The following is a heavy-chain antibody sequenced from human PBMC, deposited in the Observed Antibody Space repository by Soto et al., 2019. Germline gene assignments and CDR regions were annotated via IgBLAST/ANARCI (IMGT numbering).Heavy chain of an antibody. CDR3: ARDRGDLWAFDF. V-gene: IGHV4-59*01. CDR2: IYYSGST. D-gene: IGHD3-16*01. Sequence: SETLSLTCTVSSGSISSYYWSWIRQPPGKGLEWIGYIYYSGSTNYNPSLKSLVTISVDTSKNQFSLKLSSVTAADTAVYFCARDRGDLWAFDFWGSGMLVTV. J-gene: IGHJ3*01. CDR1: SGSISSYY.